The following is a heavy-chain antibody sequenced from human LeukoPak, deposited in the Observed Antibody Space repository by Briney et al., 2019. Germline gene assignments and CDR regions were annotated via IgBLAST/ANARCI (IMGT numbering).Heavy chain of an antibody. Sequence: SVKVSCKASGGTFSSYAISWVRQAPGQGLEWMGGIIPIFGTANYAQKFQGRVTITADESTSTAYMELSSLRSEDTAVYYCARARRSSTSCYSQYYGMDVWGKGTTVTVSS. J-gene: IGHJ6*04. CDR2: IIPIFGTA. CDR1: GGTFSSYA. V-gene: IGHV1-69*13. CDR3: ARARRSSTSCYSQYYGMDV. D-gene: IGHD2-2*01.